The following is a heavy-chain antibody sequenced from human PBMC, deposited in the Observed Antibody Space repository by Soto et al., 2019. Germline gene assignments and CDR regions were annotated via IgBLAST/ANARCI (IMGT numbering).Heavy chain of an antibody. V-gene: IGHV3-23*01. CDR2: ISGSGGSP. CDR3: AKARCTTSNCYVPDY. CDR1: RFSFSTYT. D-gene: IGHD2-8*01. Sequence: EVQLLESGGGLVQPGGSLRLSCAASRFSFSTYTMSWVRRAPGKGLEWVSAISGSGGSPSYADSVQGRFTISRDNPKKTLYLQMNSLRAEDTAVYYCAKARCTTSNCYVPDYWGQGTLVIVSS. J-gene: IGHJ4*02.